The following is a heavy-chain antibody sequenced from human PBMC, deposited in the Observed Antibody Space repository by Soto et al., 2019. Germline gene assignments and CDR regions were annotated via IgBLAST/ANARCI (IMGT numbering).Heavy chain of an antibody. CDR2: IDPSDSYT. Sequence: PGESLKISCKGSGYGFTSYWISWVRQMPGKGLEWMGRIDPSDSYTNYSPSFQGHVTISADKSISTAYLQWSSLKASDTAMYYCARRYYYDSSGLGAFDIWGQGTMVTVSS. J-gene: IGHJ3*02. CDR1: GYGFTSYW. V-gene: IGHV5-10-1*01. D-gene: IGHD3-22*01. CDR3: ARRYYYDSSGLGAFDI.